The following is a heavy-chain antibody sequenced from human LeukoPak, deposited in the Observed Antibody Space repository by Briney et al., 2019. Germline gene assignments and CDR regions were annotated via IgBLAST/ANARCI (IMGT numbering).Heavy chain of an antibody. CDR3: ARSLFGELLY. J-gene: IGHJ4*02. Sequence: PSETLSLTCTVSGGSISSYYWSWIRQPAGKGLEWIGRIYTSGSTNYNPSLKSRVTMSVDTSKNQFSLQLNSVTPEDTAVYYCARSLFGELLYWGQGTLVTVSS. V-gene: IGHV4-4*07. CDR2: IYTSGST. D-gene: IGHD3-10*01. CDR1: GGSISSYY.